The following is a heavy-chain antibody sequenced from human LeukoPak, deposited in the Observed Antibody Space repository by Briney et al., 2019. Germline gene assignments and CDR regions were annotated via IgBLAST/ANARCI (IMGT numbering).Heavy chain of an antibody. CDR3: ARASHDYGDYSHFDY. Sequence: PSETLSLTCAVSGGSISSNNWWSWVRQPRGKGLEWIGEIYHSGSTKYNPSLNSRVTISLDKSKKQFSLKVSSVTAADTAVYYCARASHDYGDYSHFDYWGQGTLVTVSS. CDR2: IYHSGST. CDR1: GGSISSNNW. V-gene: IGHV4-4*02. D-gene: IGHD4-17*01. J-gene: IGHJ4*02.